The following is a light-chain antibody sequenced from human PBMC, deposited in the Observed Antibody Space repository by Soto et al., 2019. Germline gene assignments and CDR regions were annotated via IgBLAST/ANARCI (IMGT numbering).Light chain of an antibody. CDR1: SSDVGGYSY. Sequence: QSALTQPASVSGSPGQSITISGTGSSSDVGGYSYVSWYQHHPGKAPKLMIYDVDNRPSGVSNRFSGSKSGNTASLTISGLQAEDEADYYCNSYTNTGTYVLFGGGTKLTVL. CDR3: NSYTNTGTYVL. J-gene: IGLJ2*01. V-gene: IGLV2-14*03. CDR2: DVD.